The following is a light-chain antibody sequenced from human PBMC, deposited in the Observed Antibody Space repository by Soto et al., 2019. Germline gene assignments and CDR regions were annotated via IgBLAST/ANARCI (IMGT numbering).Light chain of an antibody. CDR2: YDD. J-gene: IGLJ2*01. V-gene: IGLV1-36*01. CDR3: ATCDDSLSGQV. Sequence: QSVLTQPPSVSGAPRQSVTISCSGSSSNIRNNAVNWYQQFPGKAPKLLIYYDDLLPSGVSARFSGSKSGTSASLAISGLQSEDEADYYCATCDDSLSGQVFGGGTKLTVL. CDR1: SSNIRNNA.